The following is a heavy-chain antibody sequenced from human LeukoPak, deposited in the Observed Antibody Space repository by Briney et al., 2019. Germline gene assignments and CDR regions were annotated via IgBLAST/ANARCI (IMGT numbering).Heavy chain of an antibody. CDR2: ISGTSSLI. Sequence: GGSLRLSCAASGFTFSTYSMNWVRQAPGKGLEWVSYISGTSSLIYYADSVKGRFTISRDNAKNSLYLQMCSLRDEDTAVYYCVRDQFFSFDYWGQGTLVTVSS. J-gene: IGHJ4*02. CDR1: GFTFSTYS. V-gene: IGHV3-48*02. D-gene: IGHD3-3*01. CDR3: VRDQFFSFDY.